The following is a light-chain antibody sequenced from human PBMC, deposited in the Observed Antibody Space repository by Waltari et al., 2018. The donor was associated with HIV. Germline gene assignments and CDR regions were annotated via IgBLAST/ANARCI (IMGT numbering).Light chain of an antibody. J-gene: IGKJ5*01. CDR1: QSVSSN. CDR3: QQYTNWPIT. Sequence: EIVMTQSPVTLSVSPGDRATLSCRASQSVSSNLAWYKQKPGQAPRLLIYGASARATGIPDRLSGSGSGTEFTLTISSLQSEDFAVYYCQQYTNWPITFGQGTRLEI. CDR2: GAS. V-gene: IGKV3-15*01.